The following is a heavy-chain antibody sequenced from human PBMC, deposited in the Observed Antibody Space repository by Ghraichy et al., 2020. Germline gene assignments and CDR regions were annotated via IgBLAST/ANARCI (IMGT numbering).Heavy chain of an antibody. D-gene: IGHD3-10*01. CDR1: GGSVSSGNYN. Sequence: SETLSLTCTVSGGSVSSGNYNWGWIRQPPGKGLEWIGYINYSGSTSYNASLKSRVTISVDTSNNQFSLKLNSVTAADTAVYYCERELYRGAFDYWGHGTLVTVSS. V-gene: IGHV4-61*01. CDR3: ERELYRGAFDY. CDR2: INYSGST. J-gene: IGHJ4*01.